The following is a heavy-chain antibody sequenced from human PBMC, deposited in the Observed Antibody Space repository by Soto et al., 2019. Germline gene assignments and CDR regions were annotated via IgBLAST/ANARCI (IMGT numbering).Heavy chain of an antibody. CDR1: GGSISSYY. D-gene: IGHD3-22*01. J-gene: IGHJ4*02. CDR2: IYYSGST. V-gene: IGHV4-59*08. Sequence: SETLSLTCTVSGGSISSYYWSWIRQPPGKGLEWIGYIYYSGSTNYNPSLKSRVTISVDTSKNQFSLKLSSVTAADTAVYYCARSTYYYDSSGYYPFDYWGQGTLVTVSS. CDR3: ARSTYYYDSSGYYPFDY.